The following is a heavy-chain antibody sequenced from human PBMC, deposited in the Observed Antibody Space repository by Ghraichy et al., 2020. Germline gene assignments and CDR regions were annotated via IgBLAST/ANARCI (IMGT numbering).Heavy chain of an antibody. Sequence: SETLSLTCTVSGGSVSSGSYYWSWIRQPPGKGLEWIGYIYYSGSTNYNPSLKSRVTISVDTSKNQFSLKLSSVTAADTAVYYCARDNSFQWGYSYDYWGQGTLVTVSS. V-gene: IGHV4-61*01. J-gene: IGHJ4*02. CDR2: IYYSGST. CDR1: GGSVSSGSYY. D-gene: IGHD5-18*01. CDR3: ARDNSFQWGYSYDY.